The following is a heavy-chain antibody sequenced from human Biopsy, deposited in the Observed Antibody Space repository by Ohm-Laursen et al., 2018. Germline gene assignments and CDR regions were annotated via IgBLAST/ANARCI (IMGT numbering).Heavy chain of an antibody. J-gene: IGHJ4*02. CDR3: ARTSMVGGVILNYFDY. CDR2: IFAGGGRT. CDR1: GFSIGTNY. V-gene: IGHV3-53*01. D-gene: IGHD3-10*01. Sequence: SLRLSCAASGFSIGTNYMTWVRQAPGKGLDWVSIIFAGGGRTYYPDSVKGRFTISRDISENTVSLQMNSLRAEDTVVYYCARTSMVGGVILNYFDYWGQGTLVTVSS.